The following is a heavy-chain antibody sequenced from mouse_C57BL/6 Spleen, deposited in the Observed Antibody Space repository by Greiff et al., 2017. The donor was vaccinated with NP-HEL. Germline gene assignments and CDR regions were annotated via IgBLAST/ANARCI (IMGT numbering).Heavy chain of an antibody. J-gene: IGHJ2*01. CDR1: GFSLTSYA. V-gene: IGHV2-9-1*01. Sequence: VQLKESGPGLVAPSQSLSITCTVSGFSLTSYAISWVRQPPGKGLEWLGVIWTGGGTNYNSERKRRLSISKDNSKSQVFLKMNSLQTDDTARYYCARNSDYYGSSYFDYWGQGTTLTVSS. CDR3: ARNSDYYGSSYFDY. CDR2: IWTGGGT. D-gene: IGHD1-1*01.